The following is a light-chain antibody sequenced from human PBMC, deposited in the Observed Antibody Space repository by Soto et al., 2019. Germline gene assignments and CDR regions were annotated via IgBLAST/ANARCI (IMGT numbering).Light chain of an antibody. J-gene: IGLJ1*01. CDR3: SSYASSITYV. CDR2: DVS. Sequence: QSVLTQPRSVSGSPGQSVTISCTGPTIDVDSSNYVSWYQQHPGKAPKLMIYDVSERPSGVPDRFSGSKSGSTASLTISGPWAEDEPDYLFSSYASSITYVFGAGAKVTV. V-gene: IGLV2-11*01. CDR1: TIDVDSSNY.